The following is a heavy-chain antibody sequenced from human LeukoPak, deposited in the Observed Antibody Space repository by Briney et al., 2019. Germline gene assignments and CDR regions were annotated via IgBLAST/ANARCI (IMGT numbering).Heavy chain of an antibody. CDR1: GGSFSGYY. D-gene: IGHD3-16*01. CDR2: INLSGST. CDR3: AREKIGTGTVLGKDYYYMDV. V-gene: IGHV4-34*01. Sequence: SETLSLTCAVYGGSFSGYYWSWVRQPPGKGLEWIGEINLSGSTNYNPSLKSRLTISIDTSKNQFSLKLSSVTAADTAMYYCAREKIGTGTVLGKDYYYMDVWGKGTTVTVSS. J-gene: IGHJ6*03.